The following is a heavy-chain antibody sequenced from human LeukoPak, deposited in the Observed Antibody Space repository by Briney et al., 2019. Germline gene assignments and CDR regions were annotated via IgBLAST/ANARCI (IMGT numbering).Heavy chain of an antibody. CDR2: IYYSGST. V-gene: IGHV4-61*01. Sequence: SETLPLTCTVSGGSVSSGSYYWSWIRQPPGKGLEWIGYIYYSGSTNYNPSLKSRVTISVDTSKNQFSLKLSSVTAADTAVYYCARFLRFLEWLPLNWFDPWGQGTLVTVSS. J-gene: IGHJ5*02. CDR1: GGSVSSGSYY. D-gene: IGHD3-3*01. CDR3: ARFLRFLEWLPLNWFDP.